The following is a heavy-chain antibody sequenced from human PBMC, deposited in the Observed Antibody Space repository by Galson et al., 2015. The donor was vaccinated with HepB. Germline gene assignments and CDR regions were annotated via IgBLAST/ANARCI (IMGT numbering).Heavy chain of an antibody. D-gene: IGHD5-24*01. CDR2: LIPIFNTT. CDR3: ATGVYGDGYKDGIFEY. V-gene: IGHV1-69*13. Sequence: SVKVSCKASGGTFSNYAILWVRQAPGQGLEWVRGLIPIFNTTNYAPNFLGRVTITADESTSTAYVELSSLTSEGTALYYCATGVYGDGYKDGIFEYWGQGTLGTVAS. CDR1: GGTFSNYA. J-gene: IGHJ4*02.